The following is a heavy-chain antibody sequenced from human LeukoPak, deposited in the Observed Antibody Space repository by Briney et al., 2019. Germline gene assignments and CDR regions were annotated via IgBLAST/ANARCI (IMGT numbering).Heavy chain of an antibody. J-gene: IGHJ3*02. D-gene: IGHD3-22*01. CDR2: IIPILGIA. V-gene: IGHV1-69*04. Sequence: SVKVSCKASGGTFSSYAISWVRQAPGQGLEWMGRIIPILGIANYAQKFQGRVTITADKSTSTAYMELSSLRSEDTAVYYCARDRYYYDSSALYAFDIWGQGTMVTVSS. CDR3: ARDRYYYDSSALYAFDI. CDR1: GGTFSSYA.